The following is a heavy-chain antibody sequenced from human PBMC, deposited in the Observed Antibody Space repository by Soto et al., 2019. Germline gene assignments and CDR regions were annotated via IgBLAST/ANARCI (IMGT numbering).Heavy chain of an antibody. V-gene: IGHV1-3*01. D-gene: IGHD2-15*01. CDR1: GYTFTDYA. CDR3: AREGAHYTPLDH. J-gene: IGHJ4*02. Sequence: QVQLVQSGAEAKKPGASVKVSCKASGYTFTDYAIHWVREAPGQGLEGMGWINVGNGNTGYSRKFQGRVTSVRDMSASTAYIEVTSLTSEDTAIYYRAREGAHYTPLDHWGQGTLVTVSS. CDR2: INVGNGNT.